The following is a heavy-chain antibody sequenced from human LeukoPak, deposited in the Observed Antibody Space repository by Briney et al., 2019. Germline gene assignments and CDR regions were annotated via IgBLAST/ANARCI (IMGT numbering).Heavy chain of an antibody. CDR3: AVMAVIIVDAVHI. D-gene: IGHD5-24*01. Sequence: PGGSLRLSCTASGFTLSSYNMHWVRQAPGKGLEWVAYINTRSSTIYYADSVKGRFSVSRDNAKSSLFLEMNSLRAEDTAVYYCAVMAVIIVDAVHICGEGTMVTVSS. CDR1: GFTLSSYN. V-gene: IGHV3-48*01. CDR2: INTRSSTI. J-gene: IGHJ3*02.